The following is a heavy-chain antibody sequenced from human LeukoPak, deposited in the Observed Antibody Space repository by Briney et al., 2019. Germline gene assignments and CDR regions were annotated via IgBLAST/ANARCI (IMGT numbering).Heavy chain of an antibody. D-gene: IGHD2-8*02. CDR3: ARDHSTYWRYYFDY. CDR1: GYTFTGYY. Sequence: EASVKVSCKASGYTFTGYYMHWVRQAPGQGLEWMGWISAYNGNTNYAQKLQGRVTMTTDTSTSTAYMELRSLRSDDTAVYYCARDHSTYWRYYFDYWGQGTLVTVSS. CDR2: ISAYNGNT. J-gene: IGHJ4*02. V-gene: IGHV1-18*04.